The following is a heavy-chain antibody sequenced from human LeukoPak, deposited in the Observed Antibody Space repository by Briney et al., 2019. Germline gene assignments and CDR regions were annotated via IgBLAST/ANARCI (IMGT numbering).Heavy chain of an antibody. CDR3: AHSYYYGSGSNGAWGEYFDS. V-gene: IGHV2-5*02. J-gene: IGHJ4*02. Sequence: SGPTLVRPTHTLTVTCTFSGFSLRTSGAGVGWMRQPPGKALEWLSLIYWDDDKRYSPSLKSRLTITKDTSKTQVVLTMTNMDPVDTATYYCAHSYYYGSGSNGAWGEYFDSWGQGTLVTVSS. CDR2: IYWDDDK. CDR1: GFSLRTSGAG. D-gene: IGHD3-10*01.